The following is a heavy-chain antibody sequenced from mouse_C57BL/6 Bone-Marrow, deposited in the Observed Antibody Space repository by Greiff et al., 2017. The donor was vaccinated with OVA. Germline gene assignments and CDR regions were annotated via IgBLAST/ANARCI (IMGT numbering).Heavy chain of an antibody. D-gene: IGHD4-1*01. V-gene: IGHV5-6*01. Sequence: EVQRVESGGDLVKPGGSLKLSCAASGFTFSSYGMSWVRQTPDKRLEWVATISSGGSYTYYPDSVKGRFTISRDNAKNTLYLQMSSLKSEDTAMYYCAREEVLGRSFAYWGQGTLVTVSA. J-gene: IGHJ3*01. CDR2: ISSGGSYT. CDR3: AREEVLGRSFAY. CDR1: GFTFSSYG.